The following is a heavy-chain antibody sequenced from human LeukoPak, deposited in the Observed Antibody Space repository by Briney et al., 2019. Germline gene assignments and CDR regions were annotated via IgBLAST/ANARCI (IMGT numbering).Heavy chain of an antibody. CDR2: ISSNGGST. J-gene: IGHJ6*03. D-gene: IGHD2-15*01. V-gene: IGHV3-64*01. Sequence: GGSLRLSCAASGFTFSSYAMHWVRQAPGKGLEYVSAISSNGGSTYYANSVKGRFTISRDNSKNTLYLQMGSLRAEDTAVYYCARDSAAYYYYYYMDVWGKGTTVTISS. CDR3: ARDSAAYYYYYYMDV. CDR1: GFTFSSYA.